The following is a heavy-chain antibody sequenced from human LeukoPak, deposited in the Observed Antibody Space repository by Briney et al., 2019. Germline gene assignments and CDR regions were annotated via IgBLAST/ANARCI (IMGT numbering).Heavy chain of an antibody. CDR1: GFTFSSYA. J-gene: IGHJ4*02. CDR2: ISYDGSNK. CDR3: ARDFRGTVTTPNLDY. D-gene: IGHD4-17*01. Sequence: GGSLRLSCAPSGFTFSSYAIRWVRPAPGKGLGWVAAISYDGSNKYYADSVKGRFTISRHNSKNTLYLQMNSLRAEDTAVYYCARDFRGTVTTPNLDYWGQGTLVTVSS. V-gene: IGHV3-30*04.